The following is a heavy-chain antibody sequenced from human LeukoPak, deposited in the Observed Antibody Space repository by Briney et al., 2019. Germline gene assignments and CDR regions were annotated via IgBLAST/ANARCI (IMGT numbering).Heavy chain of an antibody. D-gene: IGHD6-19*01. CDR1: GFIVSDID. J-gene: IGHJ1*01. CDR2: ISSGGHST. CDR3: AKGAGQWLVPSEYFQY. Sequence: GGSLRLSCAASGFIVSDIDLSWVRQAPGKGLEWVSSISSGGHSTYYAGSVKGRFTISRDNSKNTLYLQMNSLRAEDTAVYYCAKGAGQWLVPSEYFQYWGQGTLVTVSS. V-gene: IGHV3-23*01.